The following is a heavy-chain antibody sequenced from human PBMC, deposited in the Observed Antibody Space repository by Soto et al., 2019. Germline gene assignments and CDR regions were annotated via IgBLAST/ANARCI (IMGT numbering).Heavy chain of an antibody. CDR2: IIPIFGTA. Sequence: SVKVSCKASGGTFSSYAISWVRQAPGQGLEWMGGIIPIFGTANYAQKFQGRVTITADESTSTAYMELSSLRSEDTAVYYCARVACSGGSCYSYYYYYYGMDVWGQGTTVTSP. CDR3: ARVACSGGSCYSYYYYYYGMDV. J-gene: IGHJ6*02. V-gene: IGHV1-69*13. D-gene: IGHD2-15*01. CDR1: GGTFSSYA.